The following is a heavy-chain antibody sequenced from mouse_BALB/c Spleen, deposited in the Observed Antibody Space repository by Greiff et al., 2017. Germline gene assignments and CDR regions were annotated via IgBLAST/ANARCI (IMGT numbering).Heavy chain of an antibody. Sequence: EVQLQQSGAELVRSGASVKLSCTASGFNIKDYYMHWVKQRPEQGLEWIGWIDPENGNTIYDPKFQGKASITADTSSNTAYLQLSSLTSEDTAVYYCARRGVITTALFDYWGQGTTLTVSS. CDR2: IDPENGNT. CDR3: ARRGVITTALFDY. D-gene: IGHD1-1*01. CDR1: GFNIKDYY. V-gene: IGHV14-1*02. J-gene: IGHJ2*01.